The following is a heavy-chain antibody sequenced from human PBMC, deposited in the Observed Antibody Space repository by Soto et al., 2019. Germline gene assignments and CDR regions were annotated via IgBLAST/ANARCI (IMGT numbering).Heavy chain of an antibody. V-gene: IGHV1-2*02. CDR2: MKPNSGGS. J-gene: IGHJ6*02. CDR1: GYTFTDYD. D-gene: IGHD2-15*01. CDR3: AKDPNTAATGCMAV. Sequence: AAVKVSCKASGYTFTDYDMHWVRQAPGQGLEGMGWMKPNSGGSNYAQKCQGRVTMTRVTSISTAYMELSSLRSDDTAQNYRAKDPNTAATGCMAVWGQGTTVNVSS.